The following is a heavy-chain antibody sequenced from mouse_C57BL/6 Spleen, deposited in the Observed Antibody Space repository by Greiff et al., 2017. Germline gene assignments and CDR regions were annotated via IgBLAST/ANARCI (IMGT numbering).Heavy chain of an antibody. Sequence: QVQLQQSGAELVKPGASVKISCKASGYAFSSYWMNWVKQRHGKGLEWIGQIYPGDGDTNYNGKFKGKATLTADKSSSTAYVQLISLTSEDSTVYFCARLGGNYGVDYFDYWGQGTTLTVSS. CDR1: GYAFSSYW. CDR2: IYPGDGDT. V-gene: IGHV1-80*01. J-gene: IGHJ2*01. D-gene: IGHD2-1*01. CDR3: ARLGGNYGVDYFDY.